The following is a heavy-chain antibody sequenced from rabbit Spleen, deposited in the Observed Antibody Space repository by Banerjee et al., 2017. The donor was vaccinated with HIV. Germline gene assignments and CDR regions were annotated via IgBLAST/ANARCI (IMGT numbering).Heavy chain of an antibody. V-gene: IGHV1S40*01. D-gene: IGHD8-1*01. CDR3: ARDTGTSFSSYGMDL. CDR2: IYGASGGST. Sequence: QSLEESGGDLVKPGASLTLTCTASGFSFSNSYYMCWVRQAPGKGLECIACIYGASGGSTWYASWVNGRFTISSDNAQNTVDLQMTGLTAADTATYFCARDTGTSFSSYGMDLWSQGTLVTV. CDR1: GFSFSNSYY. J-gene: IGHJ6*01.